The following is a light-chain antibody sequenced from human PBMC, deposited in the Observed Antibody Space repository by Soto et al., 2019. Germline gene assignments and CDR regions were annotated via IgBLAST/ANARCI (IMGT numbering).Light chain of an antibody. V-gene: IGKV3-20*01. Sequence: EIVSTQSPGTLSLSPGDRATLSCGASQSVTGNYLAWYQQKPGQPPRLLIFGASTRATGIPDRFSGSGSGTDFTLTISRLEPEDFAVYYCQHYGSSPQTFGQGTKVDIK. CDR2: GAS. J-gene: IGKJ1*01. CDR1: QSVTGNY. CDR3: QHYGSSPQT.